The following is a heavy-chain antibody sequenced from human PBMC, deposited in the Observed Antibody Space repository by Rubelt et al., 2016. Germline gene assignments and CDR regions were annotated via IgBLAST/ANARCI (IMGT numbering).Heavy chain of an antibody. Sequence: QVQLQQWGAGLLKPSETLSLTCAVYGGSFSGYYWSWIRQPPGKGLEWIGEINHSGSTNYNPSLKRRVTISVDTSKNQFSRKLSSVTAVDTAVYYCARKGGYSGYDAIDYWGQGTLVTVSS. CDR3: ARKGGYSGYDAIDY. CDR1: GGSFSGYY. D-gene: IGHD5-12*01. J-gene: IGHJ4*02. V-gene: IGHV4-34*01. CDR2: INHSGST.